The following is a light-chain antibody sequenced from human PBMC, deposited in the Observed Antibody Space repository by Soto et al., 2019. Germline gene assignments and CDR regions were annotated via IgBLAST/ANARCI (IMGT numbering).Light chain of an antibody. CDR1: QSVSSN. CDR3: QQYNNWTRT. J-gene: IGKJ1*01. Sequence: EIVMTQSPATLSVSPGERATLSCRASQSVSSNLAWYQQKPGQAPRLLIYGASARATGIPVRFSGSGSGTEFTLTISSLLSEDFAVYYCQQYNNWTRTFGQGTKV. CDR2: GAS. V-gene: IGKV3-15*01.